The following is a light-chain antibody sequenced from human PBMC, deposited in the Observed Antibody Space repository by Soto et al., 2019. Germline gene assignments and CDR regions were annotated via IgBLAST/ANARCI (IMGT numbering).Light chain of an antibody. J-gene: IGKJ4*01. CDR3: QQYNNWPLT. Sequence: MTQSPATLSVSPGERATLSCRASQSVSSNLAWYQQKPGQAPRLLIYGASTRATGIPGRFSGSGSGTEFTLTISSPQSEGFAVYYCQQYNNWPLTFGGGTKVEIK. CDR2: GAS. V-gene: IGKV3-15*01. CDR1: QSVSSN.